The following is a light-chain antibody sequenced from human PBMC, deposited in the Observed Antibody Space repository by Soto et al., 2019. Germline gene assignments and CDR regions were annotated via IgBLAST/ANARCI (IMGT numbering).Light chain of an antibody. Sequence: QPVLTQPPSVSGAPGQRVTISCTGTSSNIGAGFAVHWYQQLPGTAPKLLIYGNNNRPSGVPDRFSGSKSGTPASLAITGLQAEDEADYYCQSYDTSLSGYVFGTGTKLTVL. CDR1: SSNIGAGFA. J-gene: IGLJ1*01. V-gene: IGLV1-40*01. CDR2: GNN. CDR3: QSYDTSLSGYV.